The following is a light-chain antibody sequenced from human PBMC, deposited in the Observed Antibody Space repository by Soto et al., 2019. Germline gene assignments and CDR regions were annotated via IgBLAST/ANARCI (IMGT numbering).Light chain of an antibody. CDR2: DDN. V-gene: IGLV1-51*01. Sequence: QSVLTQPPSVSAAPGQKVTVSCSGTSSNIGNNPVSWYQQFPGTVPKLLIYDDNKRPSAIPDRFSGSKPGTSATLGITGLQTGDEADYYCGTWDSSLSAGVFGGGTKVTVL. CDR1: SSNIGNNP. J-gene: IGLJ2*01. CDR3: GTWDSSLSAGV.